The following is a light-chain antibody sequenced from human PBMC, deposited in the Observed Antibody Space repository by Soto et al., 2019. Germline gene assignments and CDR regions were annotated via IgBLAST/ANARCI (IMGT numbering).Light chain of an antibody. CDR2: DVL. CDR1: QSVRS. J-gene: IGKJ4*01. Sequence: EIVLTQSPATLSLSPGERATLSCRASQSVRSLAWYQQKPGQAPRLLIYDVLNRDTGIPARFSGSGSGTDFTLTISRLEPEDFAVYYCQQRSNWPSFGGGTKVEIK. CDR3: QQRSNWPS. V-gene: IGKV3-11*01.